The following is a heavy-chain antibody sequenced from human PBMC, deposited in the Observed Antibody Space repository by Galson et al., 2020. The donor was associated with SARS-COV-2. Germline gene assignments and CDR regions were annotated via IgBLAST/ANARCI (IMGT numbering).Heavy chain of an antibody. D-gene: IGHD3-10*01. J-gene: IGHJ4*02. CDR3: IVYYYGSGTYDNNAHLTH. CDR2: IRSNSDGGTT. CDR1: GFTFGNAW. V-gene: IGHV3-15*01. Sequence: GESLKISCAASGFTFGNAWMSWVRQPPGKGLEWVGRIRSNSDGGTTDYSAPVKGRFTISRDDSRNTLYLQMDSLKTEDTAIYYCIVYYYGSGTYDNNAHLTHWGQGTLVTVSS.